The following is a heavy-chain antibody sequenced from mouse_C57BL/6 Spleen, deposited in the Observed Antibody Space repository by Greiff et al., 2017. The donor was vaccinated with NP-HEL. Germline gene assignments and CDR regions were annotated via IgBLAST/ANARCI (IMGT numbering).Heavy chain of an antibody. CDR2: IYPRDGST. CDR1: GYTFTSYD. Sequence: VQLQQSGPELVKPGASVKLSCKASGYTFTSYDINWVKQRPGQGLEWIGWIYPRDGSTKYNEKFKGKATLTVDTSSSTAYMELHSLTSEDSAVYFCARSGYDYDDWFAYWGQGTLVTVSA. CDR3: ARSGYDYDDWFAY. J-gene: IGHJ3*01. D-gene: IGHD2-4*01. V-gene: IGHV1-85*01.